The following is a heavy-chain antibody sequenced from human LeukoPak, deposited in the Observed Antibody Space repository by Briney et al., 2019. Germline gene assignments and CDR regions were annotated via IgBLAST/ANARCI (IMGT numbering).Heavy chain of an antibody. J-gene: IGHJ1*01. Sequence: PSETLSLTCDVSGYSISSGYYWGWIRQSPGKALEWIGSINHSGTTYYNPSLNSRVTISVDTSKNQFSLKLSSVTAADTAVYYCASTYYYDSSGYYYSEYFQHWGQGTLVTVSS. CDR2: INHSGTT. D-gene: IGHD3-22*01. CDR3: ASTYYYDSSGYYYSEYFQH. CDR1: GYSISSGYY. V-gene: IGHV4-38-2*01.